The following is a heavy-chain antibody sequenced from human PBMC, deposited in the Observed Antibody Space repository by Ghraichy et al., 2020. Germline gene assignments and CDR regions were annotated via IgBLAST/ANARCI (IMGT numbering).Heavy chain of an antibody. CDR2: IPYDGKNE. CDR1: GFTFSSYD. V-gene: IGHV3-30*03. Sequence: GESLNISCAASGFTFSSYDMHWVRQGPGKGLEWVSLIPYDGKNEYYADSVKGRFTISRDNSKNTLFLQMNSLKTEDTAVYFCARAGHWGFDYWGQGTLVPVSS. J-gene: IGHJ4*02. CDR3: ARAGHWGFDY. D-gene: IGHD7-27*01.